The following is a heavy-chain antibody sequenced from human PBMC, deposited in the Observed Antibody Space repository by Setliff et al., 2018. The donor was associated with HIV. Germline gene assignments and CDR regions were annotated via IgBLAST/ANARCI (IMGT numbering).Heavy chain of an antibody. Sequence: GGSLRLSCGASGFIFSDSWMDWVRQAPGKGLEWVATIKKDGREKYYVDSVKGRFTISRDNARTSLYLEMTNLKVEDTAVYYCAGSRGYFVKADWGQGTLVTVSS. CDR2: IKKDGREK. CDR3: AGSRGYFVKAD. CDR1: GFIFSDSW. D-gene: IGHD3-22*01. V-gene: IGHV3-7*03. J-gene: IGHJ4*02.